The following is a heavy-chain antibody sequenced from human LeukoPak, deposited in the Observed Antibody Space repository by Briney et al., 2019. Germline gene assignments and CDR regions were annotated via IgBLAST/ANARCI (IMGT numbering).Heavy chain of an antibody. J-gene: IGHJ4*02. V-gene: IGHV3-21*01. CDR1: GFTFASYS. Sequence: GGSLRLSCAASGFTFASYSMNWVRQAPGKGLEWASSISGDSTYIYNAGSVKGRFTISRDNAQASLYLQMISLRADDTAVYYCARVSGRLERQSDLDYWGQGTLVIVSS. D-gene: IGHD1-1*01. CDR3: ARVSGRLERQSDLDY. CDR2: ISGDSTYI.